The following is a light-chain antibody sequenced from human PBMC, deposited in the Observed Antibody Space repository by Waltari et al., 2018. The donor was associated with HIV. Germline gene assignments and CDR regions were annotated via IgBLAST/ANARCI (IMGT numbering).Light chain of an antibody. J-gene: IGLJ3*02. CDR3: GTWDNRLSVGV. Sequence: QSVLTQPPSMSAAPGQRVTISCSGSASTFGSDFVSWYQHVPVTAPKLLIYDNTKRPSGISDRFSGSKSGTSATLAITGLQTGDEAVYYCGTWDNRLSVGVFGGGTRLTVL. CDR2: DNT. V-gene: IGLV1-51*01. CDR1: ASTFGSDF.